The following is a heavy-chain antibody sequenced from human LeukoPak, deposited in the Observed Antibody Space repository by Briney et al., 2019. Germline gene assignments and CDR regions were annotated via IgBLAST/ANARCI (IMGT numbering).Heavy chain of an antibody. V-gene: IGHV4-4*02. Sequence: SGTLSLTCAVSGGSISSSNWWSWVRQPPGKGLEWIGEIYHSGSTNYNPSLKSRVTISVDKSKNQFSLKLSSVTAADTAVYYCARDDPYCSSTSCYFRFDPWGQGTLVTVSS. J-gene: IGHJ5*02. CDR3: ARDDPYCSSTSCYFRFDP. CDR1: GGSISSSNW. CDR2: IYHSGST. D-gene: IGHD2-2*01.